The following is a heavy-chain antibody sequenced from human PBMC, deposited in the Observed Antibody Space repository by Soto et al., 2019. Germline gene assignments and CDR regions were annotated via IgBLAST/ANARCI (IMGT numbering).Heavy chain of an antibody. J-gene: IGHJ4*02. CDR2: IYYSGST. CDR1: GGSISSYY. V-gene: IGHV4-59*01. Sequence: QVQLQESGPGLVKPSETLSLTCTVSGGSISSYYWSWIRQPPGKGLEWIGYIYYSGSTNYNPSLKSRVTISVDTSKNQFSLKLRSVTAADTAVYYCARTYCGYYYYWGQGTLFTVSS. D-gene: IGHD2-21*01. CDR3: ARTYCGYYYY.